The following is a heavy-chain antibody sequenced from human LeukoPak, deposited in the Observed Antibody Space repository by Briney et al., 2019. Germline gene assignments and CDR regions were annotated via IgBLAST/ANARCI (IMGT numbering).Heavy chain of an antibody. Sequence: GASVKVSCKASGYTFSDYGISWVRQAPGQGLEWMGWIIVYSGKTNYGHKVQDRVTITADASTTTAYMELRSLRSEDTAVYYCARESGGRFLERPSYRLLDHWGQGTPVTVSS. CDR3: ARESGGRFLERPSYRLLDH. J-gene: IGHJ5*02. V-gene: IGHV1-18*01. D-gene: IGHD3-3*01. CDR1: GYTFSDYG. CDR2: IIVYSGKT.